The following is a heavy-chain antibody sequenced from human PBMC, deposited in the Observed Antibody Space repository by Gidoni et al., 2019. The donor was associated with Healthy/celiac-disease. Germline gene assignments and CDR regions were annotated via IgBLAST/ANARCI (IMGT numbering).Heavy chain of an antibody. CDR2: ISSSSSYT. CDR1: GFTFSDYY. D-gene: IGHD5-12*01. V-gene: IGHV3-11*05. Sequence: QVQLVESGGGLARPGGSLRLSCAASGFTFSDYYMSWIRPAPGKGLEWVSYISSSSSYTNYADSVKGRFTISRDNAKNSLYLQMNSLRAEDTAVYYCARAYLRNYFDYWGQGTLVTVSS. CDR3: ARAYLRNYFDY. J-gene: IGHJ4*02.